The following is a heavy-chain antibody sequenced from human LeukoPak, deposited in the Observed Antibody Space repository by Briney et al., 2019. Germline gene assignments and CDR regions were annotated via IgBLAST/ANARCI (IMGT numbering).Heavy chain of an antibody. V-gene: IGHV4-4*07. CDR1: GGSISSYY. J-gene: IGHJ4*02. Sequence: SETLSLTCTVSGGSISSYYWSWIRQPAGKGLEWIGRIYTSGSTNYNPSLKSRVTMSVDTSKNQFSLKLSSVTAADTAVYYCARDRREYYDYVWGSYRVYYFAYWGQGTLVTVSS. CDR3: ARDRREYYDYVWGSYRVYYFAY. D-gene: IGHD3-16*02. CDR2: IYTSGST.